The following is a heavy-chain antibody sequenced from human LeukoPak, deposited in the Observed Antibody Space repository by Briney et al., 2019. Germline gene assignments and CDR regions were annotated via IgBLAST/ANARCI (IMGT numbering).Heavy chain of an antibody. CDR3: ARNPSRYCSGGSCPIDY. V-gene: IGHV1-46*01. Sequence: ASVKVSCKASGYTFTSYFMHWVRQAPGQGLEWMGIINPSGGTTSYSQKFQGRVTMTRNTSISTAYMELSSLRSEDTAVYYCARNPSRYCSGGSCPIDYWGQGTLVTVSS. CDR2: INPSGGTT. CDR1: GYTFTSYF. D-gene: IGHD2-15*01. J-gene: IGHJ4*02.